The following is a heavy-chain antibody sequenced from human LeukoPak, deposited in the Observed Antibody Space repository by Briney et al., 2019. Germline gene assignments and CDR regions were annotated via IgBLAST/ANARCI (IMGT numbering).Heavy chain of an antibody. V-gene: IGHV4-30-4*08. CDR3: ARAGSDYYDSSGFKI. Sequence: PSQTLSLTCTVSGGSISSGDYYWSWIRQPPGKGLEWIGYIYYSGSTYYNPSLKSRVTISVDTSKNQFSLKLSSVTAADTAVYYCARAGSDYYDSSGFKIWGQGTMVTVSS. D-gene: IGHD3-22*01. CDR2: IYYSGST. J-gene: IGHJ3*02. CDR1: GGSISSGDYY.